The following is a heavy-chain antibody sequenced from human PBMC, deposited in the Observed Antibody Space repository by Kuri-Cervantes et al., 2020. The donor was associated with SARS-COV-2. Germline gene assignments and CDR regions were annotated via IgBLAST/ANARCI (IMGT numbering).Heavy chain of an antibody. CDR1: GFISSRYG. V-gene: IGHV3-30*18. Sequence: GESLKISCEASGFISSRYGMHWVRQAPGKGLEWVAAIGYDGSRKHYSDSLKGRFTISRDNSQNTVYLQMSTLRDDDTAVYYCAKEGSSGWYGGDWGQGALGTVSS. D-gene: IGHD6-19*01. J-gene: IGHJ4*02. CDR2: IGYDGSRK. CDR3: AKEGSSGWYGGD.